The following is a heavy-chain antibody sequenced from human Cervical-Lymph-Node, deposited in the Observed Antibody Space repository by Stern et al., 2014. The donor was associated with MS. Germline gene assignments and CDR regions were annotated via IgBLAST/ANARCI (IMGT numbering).Heavy chain of an antibody. D-gene: IGHD3-22*01. V-gene: IGHV1-69*09. Sequence: QVQLVESGAEVKKPGSSVKVSCKASGGTLNNYAVSWVRQAPGQGLEWIGKIIPFLGIANYANKFQGRVTLTAAATTSYMEVSSLRSDDTAVYYCARSPDLYDSSGYYFDWGQGTLVTVSS. J-gene: IGHJ4*02. CDR3: ARSPDLYDSSGYYFD. CDR2: IIPFLGIA. CDR1: GGTLNNYA.